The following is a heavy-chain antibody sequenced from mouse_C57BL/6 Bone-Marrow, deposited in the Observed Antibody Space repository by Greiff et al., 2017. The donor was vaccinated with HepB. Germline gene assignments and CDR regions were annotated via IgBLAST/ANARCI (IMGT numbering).Heavy chain of an antibody. V-gene: IGHV1-7*01. CDR3: ARRGVVAPSDY. CDR2: INPSSGYT. D-gene: IGHD1-1*01. J-gene: IGHJ2*01. CDR1: GYTFTSYW. Sequence: QVQLQQSGAELAKPGASVKLSCKASGYTFTSYWMHWVKQRPGQGLEWIGYINPSSGYTKYNQKFKDKATLTADKSSITAYMQLSSLTYEDSAVYYCARRGVVAPSDYWGQGTTLTVSS.